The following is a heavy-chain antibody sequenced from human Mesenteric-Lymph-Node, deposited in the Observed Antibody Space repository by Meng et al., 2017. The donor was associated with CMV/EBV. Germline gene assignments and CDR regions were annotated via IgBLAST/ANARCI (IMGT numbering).Heavy chain of an antibody. CDR2: INHSGST. CDR1: GGSFSGYY. CDR3: ARAYLDS. Sequence: GSLRLSCAVYGGSFSGYYWTWIRQPPGKGLEWIGEINHSGSTYYNASLKSRVIISVDTSKNQFFLKVTSVTAADTAVYYCARAYLDSWGQGTLVTVSS. V-gene: IGHV4-34*01. J-gene: IGHJ4*02.